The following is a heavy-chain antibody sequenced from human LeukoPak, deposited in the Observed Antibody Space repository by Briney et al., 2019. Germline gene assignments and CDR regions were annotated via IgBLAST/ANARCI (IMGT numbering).Heavy chain of an antibody. V-gene: IGHV3-21*01. Sequence: GGSLRLSCAASGFTFSSYSMNWVRQAPGKGLEWVSSISSSSSYIYYADSVKGRFTISRDNAKNSLYLQMNSLRAEDTAVYYCATWDYQLLWGGDYWGQGTLVTVSS. D-gene: IGHD2-2*01. CDR3: ATWDYQLLWGGDY. CDR2: ISSSSSYI. CDR1: GFTFSSYS. J-gene: IGHJ4*02.